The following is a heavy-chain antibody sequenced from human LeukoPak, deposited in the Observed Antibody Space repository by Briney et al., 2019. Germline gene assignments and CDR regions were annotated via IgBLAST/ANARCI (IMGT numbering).Heavy chain of an antibody. V-gene: IGHV4-4*07. CDR2: IYTSGST. D-gene: IGHD3-10*01. J-gene: IGHJ5*02. CDR1: GGSISSYY. Sequence: SETLSLTCTVSGGSISSYYWSWIRQPAGKGLEWIGRIYTSGSTNHNPSLKSRVTISVDTSKNQFSLKLSSVTAADTAVYYCARDMRDMVRGVIYNWFDPWGQGTLVTVSS. CDR3: ARDMRDMVRGVIYNWFDP.